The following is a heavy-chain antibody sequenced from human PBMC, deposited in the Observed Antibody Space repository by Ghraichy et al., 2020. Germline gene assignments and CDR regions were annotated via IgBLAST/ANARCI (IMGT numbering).Heavy chain of an antibody. CDR2: IYSGGST. V-gene: IGHV3-53*01. J-gene: IGHJ6*02. Sequence: GGSLRLSCAASGFTVSSNYMSWVRQAPGKGLEWVSVIYSGGSTYYADSVKGRFTISRDNSKNTLYLQMNSLRAEDTAVYYCARQDVPAAIEYHGMDVWGQGTTVTVSS. CDR1: GFTVSSNY. CDR3: ARQDVPAAIEYHGMDV. D-gene: IGHD2-2*01.